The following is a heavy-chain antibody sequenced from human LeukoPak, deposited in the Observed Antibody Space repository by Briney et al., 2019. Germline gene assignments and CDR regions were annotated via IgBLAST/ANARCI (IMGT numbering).Heavy chain of an antibody. J-gene: IGHJ5*02. CDR3: AKDMRPKQWLANGFDS. Sequence: GGFLRLSCAASGFTFSSYGMHWVRQAPGKGLEWVAVISYDGSSKYYADSVKGRFTISRDNSKNTLYLQMNSLRAEDTAVYYCAKDMRPKQWLANGFDSWGQGTLVTVSS. D-gene: IGHD6-19*01. CDR2: ISYDGSSK. V-gene: IGHV3-30*18. CDR1: GFTFSSYG.